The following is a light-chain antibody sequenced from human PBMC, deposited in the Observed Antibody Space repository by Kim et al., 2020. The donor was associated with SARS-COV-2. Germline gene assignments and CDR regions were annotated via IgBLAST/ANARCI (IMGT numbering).Light chain of an antibody. Sequence: QYVLTQPPSASGTPGQKVTISCSGSSSNIGSNYGSWYQHLPGTAPKLLIHTNDQRPSGVPDRFSASKSGTSASLAISGLRSEDEADYYCAAWDDSLSGVVFGGGTQLTVL. V-gene: IGLV1-47*02. CDR3: AAWDDSLSGVV. CDR1: SSNIGSNY. J-gene: IGLJ3*02. CDR2: TND.